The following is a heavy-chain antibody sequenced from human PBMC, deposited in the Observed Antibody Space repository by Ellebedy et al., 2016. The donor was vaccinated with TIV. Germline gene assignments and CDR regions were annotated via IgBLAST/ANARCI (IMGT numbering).Heavy chain of an antibody. CDR3: ARHNDLGGSGSYCEDS. D-gene: IGHD3-10*01. V-gene: IGHV4-59*08. J-gene: IGHJ4*02. CDR1: GYSIRGGYY. CDR2: IYYSGNT. Sequence: SETLSLXXTVSGYSIRGGYYWSWIRQPPGKGLEWIGYIYYSGNTHFNPSLKSRVTMSVDTSKNQFSLKLSSVTAADTAVYYCARHNDLGGSGSYCEDSWGQGTLVTVSS.